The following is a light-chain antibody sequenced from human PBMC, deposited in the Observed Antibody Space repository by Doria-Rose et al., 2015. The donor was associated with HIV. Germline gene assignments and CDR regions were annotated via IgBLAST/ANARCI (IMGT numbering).Light chain of an antibody. Sequence: DIVMTQTPGTLSLSPGERATLSCRASQSFSSTYLAWYQQKPGQAPSLLIYDESTRATGIPDRFSASGSGTDSTLTINRLEPEDFALYYCHQYGTSWTFGQGTKVEI. CDR3: HQYGTSWT. CDR2: DES. J-gene: IGKJ1*01. CDR1: QSFSSTY. V-gene: IGKV3-20*01.